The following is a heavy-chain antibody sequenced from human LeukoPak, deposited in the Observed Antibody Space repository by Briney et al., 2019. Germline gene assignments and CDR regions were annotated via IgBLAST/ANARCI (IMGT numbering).Heavy chain of an antibody. CDR1: GFRFDDYG. V-gene: IGHV3-20*04. CDR3: ARDWRSGYSIDN. D-gene: IGHD6-19*01. Sequence: GGSLRLSCAASGFRFDDYGMSWVRLAPGRGLEWISGITWNSEKTAYAEAVKGRFTISRDNAKNSLYLQMSSLSAEDTALYYCARDWRSGYSIDNWGQGTLVTVSS. CDR2: ITWNSEKT. J-gene: IGHJ4*02.